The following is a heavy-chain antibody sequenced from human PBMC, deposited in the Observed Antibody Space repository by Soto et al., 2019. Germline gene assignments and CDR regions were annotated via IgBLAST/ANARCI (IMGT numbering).Heavy chain of an antibody. V-gene: IGHV3-7*01. Sequence: GGSLRLSCAASGFTFSSYWMSWVRQAPGKGLEWVANIKQDGSEKYYVDSVKGRFTISRDNAKNSLYLQMNSLRAEDTAVYYCARENGSDILNYRHRPRKKKTGAFDIWGQGTMVTVS. J-gene: IGHJ3*02. CDR2: IKQDGSEK. D-gene: IGHD3-9*01. CDR1: GFTFSSYW. CDR3: ARENGSDILNYRHRPRKKKTGAFDI.